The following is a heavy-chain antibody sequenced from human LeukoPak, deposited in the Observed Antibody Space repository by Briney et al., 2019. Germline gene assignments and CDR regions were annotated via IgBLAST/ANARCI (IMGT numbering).Heavy chain of an antibody. CDR1: GFTFSSYA. CDR3: ARLGIAVTGTSDY. CDR2: ISGSGGST. J-gene: IGHJ4*02. Sequence: GGSLRLSCAASGFTFSSYAMSWVRQAPGKGLEWVSAISGSGGSTYYADSVKGRFTISRDNSKNTVYLEMHSLRAEDTAVYYCARLGIAVTGTSDYWGQGTLVTVSS. V-gene: IGHV3-23*01. D-gene: IGHD6-19*01.